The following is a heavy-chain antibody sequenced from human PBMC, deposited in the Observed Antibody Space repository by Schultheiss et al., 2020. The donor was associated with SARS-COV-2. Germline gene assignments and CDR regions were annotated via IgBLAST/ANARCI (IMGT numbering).Heavy chain of an antibody. D-gene: IGHD4-23*01. CDR3: ASNSPFLLPDAFDI. CDR2: IYSGGST. V-gene: IGHV3-53*01. J-gene: IGHJ3*02. CDR1: GFTVSSNY. Sequence: GESLKISCAASGFTVSSNYMSWVRQAPGKGLEWVSVIYSGGSTYYADSVKGRFTISRDNSKNTLYLQMNSLRAEDTAVYYCASNSPFLLPDAFDIWGQGTMVTVSS.